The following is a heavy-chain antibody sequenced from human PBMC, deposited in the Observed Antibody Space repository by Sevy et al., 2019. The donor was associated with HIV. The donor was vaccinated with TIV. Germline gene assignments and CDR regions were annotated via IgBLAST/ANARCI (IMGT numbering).Heavy chain of an antibody. J-gene: IGHJ3*02. CDR2: ISSSGSSI. V-gene: IGHV3-48*02. CDR1: GFTFSSFS. Sequence: GGSLRLSCAASGFTFSSFSMNWVRQAPGKTLEWISYISSSGSSIYYADSVKGRLSISRDNAKRSLYLQMNSLRDEDTAVYYCPRASSPYCGGDCLYAFNIWGQGTMVTVSS. D-gene: IGHD2-21*02. CDR3: PRASSPYCGGDCLYAFNI.